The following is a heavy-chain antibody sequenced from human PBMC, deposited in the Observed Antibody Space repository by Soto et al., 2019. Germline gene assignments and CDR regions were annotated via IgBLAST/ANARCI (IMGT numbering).Heavy chain of an antibody. CDR2: IIPIFGTA. J-gene: IGHJ4*02. D-gene: IGHD3-22*01. CDR3: ASRGDYYDSSGPYYFDY. Sequence: QVQLVQSGAEVKKPGSSVKVSCKASGGTFSSYAISWVRQAPGQGLEWMGGIIPIFGTANYAQKFQGRVTITADESTSTAYMELSSLRSEDTAVYYCASRGDYYDSSGPYYFDYWGQGTLVTVSS. V-gene: IGHV1-69*01. CDR1: GGTFSSYA.